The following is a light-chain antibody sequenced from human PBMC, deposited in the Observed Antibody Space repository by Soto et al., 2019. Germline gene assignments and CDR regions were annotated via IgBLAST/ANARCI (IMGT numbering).Light chain of an antibody. J-gene: IGKJ1*01. CDR1: QNVLYSSKHKNY. V-gene: IGKV4-1*01. CDR3: QQYHSSPWT. Sequence: DIVMTQSPDSRAVSLGERATINCKSTQNVLYSSKHKNYLASYQQKAGQPPNLLIYWASTRESGVPDRFSGSGSGTDFTLTISPQAEDVAVYSCQQYHSSPWTFGQGSRVEIK. CDR2: WAS.